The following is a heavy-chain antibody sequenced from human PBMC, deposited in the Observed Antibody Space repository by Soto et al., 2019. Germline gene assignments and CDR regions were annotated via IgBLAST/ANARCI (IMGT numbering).Heavy chain of an antibody. CDR2: FDPEDGAT. CDR1: GYTLTELS. J-gene: IGHJ4*02. CDR3: ARGITGYYDSSGYYFKY. D-gene: IGHD3-22*01. Sequence: ASVKVSCKVSGYTLTELSMHWVRQAPGKGLEWMGGFDPEDGATIYAQKFQGRVTMTADKSTSTAYMELSSLRSEDTAVYYCARGITGYYDSSGYYFKYWGQGTLVTVSS. V-gene: IGHV1-24*01.